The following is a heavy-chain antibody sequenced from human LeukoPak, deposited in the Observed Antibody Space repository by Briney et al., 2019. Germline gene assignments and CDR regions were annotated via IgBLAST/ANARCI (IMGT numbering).Heavy chain of an antibody. D-gene: IGHD3-3*01. CDR1: GYTFTSYG. V-gene: IGHV1-18*01. J-gene: IGHJ4*02. CDR2: ISAYNGNT. Sequence: ASVKVSCTASGYTFTSYGISWVRQAPGQGLEWMGWISAYNGNTNYAQKLQGRVTMTTDTSTSTAYMELRSLRSDDTAVYYCARDQRFLEWLLFDYWGQGTLVTVSS. CDR3: ARDQRFLEWLLFDY.